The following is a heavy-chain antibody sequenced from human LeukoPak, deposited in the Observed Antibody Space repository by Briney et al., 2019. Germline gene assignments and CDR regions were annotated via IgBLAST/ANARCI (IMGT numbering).Heavy chain of an antibody. D-gene: IGHD3-3*02. CDR3: ARIRAPSSFGQRESDY. CDR1: RYIFTNNA. CDR2: INTNTRNP. V-gene: IGHV7-4-1*02. J-gene: IGHJ4*02. Sequence: ASVKVSCKASRYIFTNNAMNWVRQAPGQGLEWMEWINTNTRNPTYAQGFTGRFVFSLDTSVSTAYLQISSLKAEDTAVYYCARIRAPSSFGQRESDYWGQGTLVTVSS.